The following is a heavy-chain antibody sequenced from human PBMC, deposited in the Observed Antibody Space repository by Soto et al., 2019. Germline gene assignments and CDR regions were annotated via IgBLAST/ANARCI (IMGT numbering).Heavy chain of an antibody. D-gene: IGHD2-15*01. CDR3: APHPKGFQSWIDP. CDR2: IYNSGV. Sequence: PETLSLTCTVSGVSTRSSTYSWGWIRQPPGKGLEWIGSIYNSGVDYNPSLKSRVTISVDTSKTQFSLRLTSVTAADTALYYSAPHPKGFQSWIDPCCQG. V-gene: IGHV4-39*01. J-gene: IGHJ5*02. CDR1: GVSTRSSTYS.